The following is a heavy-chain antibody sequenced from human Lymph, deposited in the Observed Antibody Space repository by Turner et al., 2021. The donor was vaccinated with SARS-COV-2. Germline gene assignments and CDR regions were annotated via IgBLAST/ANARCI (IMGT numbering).Heavy chain of an antibody. D-gene: IGHD1-26*01. J-gene: IGHJ4*02. CDR2: KKQDGSEK. CDR3: ARMGSSSWYFDY. Sequence: EVQLVESGGGLVLPGGSVTLSCAASGFHFSYYWMGWVRQAPGKGMEWVANKKQDGSEKYYVDSVKGRFTISRDNAKNSLFLQMNSLRGEDTAVYYCARMGSSSWYFDYWGQGTLVTVSS. CDR1: GFHFSYYW. V-gene: IGHV3-7*01.